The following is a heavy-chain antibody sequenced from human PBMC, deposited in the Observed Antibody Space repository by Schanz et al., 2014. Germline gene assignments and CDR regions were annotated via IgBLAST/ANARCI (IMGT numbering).Heavy chain of an antibody. D-gene: IGHD6-13*01. CDR3: ATASSPVREAGAGSSFHL. J-gene: IGHJ5*02. CDR1: GFTFRGYA. CDR2: IKSKTDGETT. Sequence: VQLVESGGGVVQPGRSLRLSCAASGFTFRGYAMSWVRQAPGRGLEWLGRIKSKTDGETTDYAAPVKGRFSISRDDSQSTLYLQMNSLKIEDTAVYYCATASSPVREAGAGSSFHLWGQGTLVTVSP. V-gene: IGHV3-15*01.